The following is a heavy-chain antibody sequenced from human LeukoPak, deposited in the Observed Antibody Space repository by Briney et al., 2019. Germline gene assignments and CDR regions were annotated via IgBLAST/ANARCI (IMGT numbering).Heavy chain of an antibody. CDR2: IYGETDGGTR. CDR3: TTGTFGYDGIFHS. J-gene: IGHJ4*02. Sequence: GSLRLSCAASGFAFSNAWMSWVRQAPGKGLEWVGRIYGETDGGTRDYAAPVKGRFTISRDDSKNTLYLQMNSLKTEDTAVYYCTTGTFGYDGIFHSWGQGTLVTVSS. V-gene: IGHV3-15*01. CDR1: GFAFSNAW. D-gene: IGHD3-3*02.